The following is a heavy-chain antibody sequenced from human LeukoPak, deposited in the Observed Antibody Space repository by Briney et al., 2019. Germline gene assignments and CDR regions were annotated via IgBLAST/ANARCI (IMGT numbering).Heavy chain of an antibody. J-gene: IGHJ4*02. V-gene: IGHV4-34*01. Sequence: SETLSLTCAVYGGSFSGYYWSWIRQPPGKGLEWIGEINHSGSTNYNPSLKSRVTISVDTSKNQFSLKLSSVTAADTAVYYCARMSWYSSSSPFDYWGQGTLVTVSS. CDR2: INHSGST. D-gene: IGHD6-6*01. CDR3: ARMSWYSSSSPFDY. CDR1: GGSFSGYY.